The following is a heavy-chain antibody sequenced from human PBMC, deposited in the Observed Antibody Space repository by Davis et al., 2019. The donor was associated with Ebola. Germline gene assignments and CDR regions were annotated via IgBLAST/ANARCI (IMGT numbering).Heavy chain of an antibody. D-gene: IGHD6-19*01. Sequence: PGGSLRLSCAASGFTFSTYAITWFRQVPGKGLEWVSTISGSGDSTYYADSVKGRFSISRDNSKDTLYLQMNSLRAEDTAVYYCTRAGLIQQWLVNWFDPWGQGTLVTVSS. CDR1: GFTFSTYA. J-gene: IGHJ5*02. V-gene: IGHV3-23*01. CDR2: ISGSGDST. CDR3: TRAGLIQQWLVNWFDP.